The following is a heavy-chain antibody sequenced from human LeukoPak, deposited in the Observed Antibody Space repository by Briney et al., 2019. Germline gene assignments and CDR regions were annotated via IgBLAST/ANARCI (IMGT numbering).Heavy chain of an antibody. CDR3: ARNFDS. CDR2: ITRIGSNL. V-gene: IGHV3-21*01. CDR1: GLTFTSSD. J-gene: IGHJ4*02. Sequence: GGSLRLSCVASGLTFTSSDFNWIRQAPGKGLEWLSTITRIGSNLYYADSVKGRFTTSRDDAKDSVYLQMESLRVEDTAIYYCARNFDSWGQGTLVTVSS.